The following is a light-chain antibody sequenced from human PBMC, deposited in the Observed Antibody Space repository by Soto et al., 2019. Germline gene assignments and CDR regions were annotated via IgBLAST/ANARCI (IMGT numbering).Light chain of an antibody. J-gene: IGLJ1*01. CDR2: EVS. V-gene: IGLV2-14*01. CDR3: GSYTSSRIYV. CDR1: SSDVGGYNY. Sequence: QSVLTQPASVSVSPGQSITISCTGTSSDVGGYNYVSWYQQHPGKAPKLMIYEVSNRPSGVSDRFSGSKSGNTAPLTISGLQAEDEADYYCGSYTSSRIYVFGAGTKVTVL.